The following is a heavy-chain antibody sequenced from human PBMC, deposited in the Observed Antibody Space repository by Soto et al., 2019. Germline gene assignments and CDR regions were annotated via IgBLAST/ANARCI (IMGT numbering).Heavy chain of an antibody. V-gene: IGHV3-53*01. J-gene: IGHJ3*02. Sequence: GGSLRLSCAASGFTVSSNYMSWVRQAPGKGLEWVSVIYSGGSTYYADSVKGRFTISRDNSKNTLYLQMNSLRAEDTAVYYCARVGTDYVWGSYRYNAFDIWGQGTMVTVS. CDR3: ARVGTDYVWGSYRYNAFDI. CDR1: GFTVSSNY. D-gene: IGHD3-16*02. CDR2: IYSGGST.